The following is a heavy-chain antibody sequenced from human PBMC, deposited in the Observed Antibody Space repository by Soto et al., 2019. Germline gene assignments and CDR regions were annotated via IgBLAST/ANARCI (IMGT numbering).Heavy chain of an antibody. J-gene: IGHJ5*02. V-gene: IGHV4-39*01. D-gene: IGHD5-18*01. CDR1: GGSISSSSYY. CDR2: IYYSGST. CDR3: ARLERLNGIQLGLRVFWFDP. Sequence: SETLSLTCTVSGGSISSSSYYWGWIRQPPGKGLEWIGSIYYSGSTYYNPSLKSRVTISVDTSKNQFSLKLSSVTAADTAVYYCARLERLNGIQLGLRVFWFDPWAREPWSPSPQ.